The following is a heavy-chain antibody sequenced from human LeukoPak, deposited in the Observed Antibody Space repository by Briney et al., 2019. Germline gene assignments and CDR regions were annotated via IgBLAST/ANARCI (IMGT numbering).Heavy chain of an antibody. Sequence: GESLKISCKGSGYSFTSYWISWVRQMPGKGLEWMGRIDPSDSYTNYSPSFQGHDTISADKSISTAYLQWSSLKASDTAMYYCARRYYDILTGLWYAFDIWGQGTMVTVSS. V-gene: IGHV5-10-1*01. CDR1: GYSFTSYW. D-gene: IGHD3-9*01. J-gene: IGHJ3*02. CDR2: IDPSDSYT. CDR3: ARRYYDILTGLWYAFDI.